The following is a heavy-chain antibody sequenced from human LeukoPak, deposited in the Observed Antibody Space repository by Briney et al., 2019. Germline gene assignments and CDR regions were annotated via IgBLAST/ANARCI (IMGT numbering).Heavy chain of an antibody. D-gene: IGHD3-22*01. Sequence: GGSLRLSCAASGFTFSSYSMNWVRRAPGKGLVWVSRINSDGSSTSYADSVKGRFTISRDNAKNSLYLQMNSLRAEDTALYYCAKDHDSSGYYYWYFDLWGRGTLVTVSS. CDR2: INSDGSST. CDR1: GFTFSSYS. CDR3: AKDHDSSGYYYWYFDL. V-gene: IGHV3-74*01. J-gene: IGHJ2*01.